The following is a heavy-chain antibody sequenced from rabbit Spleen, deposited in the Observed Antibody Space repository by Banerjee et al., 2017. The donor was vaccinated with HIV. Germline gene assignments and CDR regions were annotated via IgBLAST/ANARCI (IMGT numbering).Heavy chain of an antibody. CDR1: GVSFSGSSY. J-gene: IGHJ6*01. D-gene: IGHD8-1*01. CDR3: ARDSGTSFSTYGMDL. CDR2: IYAGSSGNT. V-gene: IGHV1S40*01. Sequence: QSLEESGGDLVKPGASLTLTCIASGVSFSGSSYMCWVRQAPGKGLEWIACIYAGSSGNTYSATWAKGRFTVSKTSSTTVTLQMTSLTAADTATYFCARDSGTSFSTYGMDLWGQGTLVTVS.